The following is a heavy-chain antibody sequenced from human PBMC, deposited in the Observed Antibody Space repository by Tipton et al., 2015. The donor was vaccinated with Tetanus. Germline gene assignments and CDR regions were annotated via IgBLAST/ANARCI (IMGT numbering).Heavy chain of an antibody. CDR2: VHHSGST. D-gene: IGHD4-17*01. J-gene: IGHJ4*02. CDR1: GGSFSGRY. CDR3: AKHGDRDTIGHHFDY. V-gene: IGHV4-34*01. Sequence: LRLSCAVYGGSFSGRYWSWMRQPPGKGLEWIGEVHHSGSTKYNPSLKSRVTILADTSKDQFSLRLSSVTAADTALYYCAKHGDRDTIGHHFDYWTQGTLVTVSS.